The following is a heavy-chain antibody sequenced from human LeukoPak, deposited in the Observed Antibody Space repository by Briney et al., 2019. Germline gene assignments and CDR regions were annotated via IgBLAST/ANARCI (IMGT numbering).Heavy chain of an antibody. CDR1: GFSFSSYP. CDR3: ANGGITMISPPNY. V-gene: IGHV3-30-3*01. Sequence: SGGSLRLSCAAPGFSFSSYPIHWVRQAPGKGLEWVAVISYHGSNKYYADSVKGRFTISRDNSKNTLFLQMNSLRAEDTAVYYCANGGITMISPPNYWGQGTLVTVSS. D-gene: IGHD3-22*01. CDR2: ISYHGSNK. J-gene: IGHJ4*02.